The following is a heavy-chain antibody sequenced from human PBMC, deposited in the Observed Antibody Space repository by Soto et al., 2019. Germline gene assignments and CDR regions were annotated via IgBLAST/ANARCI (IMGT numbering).Heavy chain of an antibody. J-gene: IGHJ4*02. CDR1: GGSINSGGYY. CDR2: IYYSGST. Sequence: SETLSLTCTVSGGSINSGGYYWSWIRQHPGKGLEWIGYIYYSGSTYYNPSLKSRLTISVDTSKNQFSLKLSSVTAADTAVYYCARDRSYYGSGSLDYWGQGTLVTVSS. D-gene: IGHD3-10*01. CDR3: ARDRSYYGSGSLDY. V-gene: IGHV4-31*03.